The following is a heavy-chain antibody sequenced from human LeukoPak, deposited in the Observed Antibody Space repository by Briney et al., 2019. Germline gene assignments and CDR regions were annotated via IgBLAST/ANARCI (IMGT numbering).Heavy chain of an antibody. CDR3: AREPVGKSLDY. CDR2: INHSGST. J-gene: IGHJ4*02. Sequence: SETLSLTCAVYGGSFGGYYWSWIRQPPGKGLEWIGEINHSGSTNYNPSLKSRVTISVDTSKNQFSLKLSSVTAADTAVYYCAREPVGKSLDYWGQGTLVTVSS. V-gene: IGHV4-34*01. CDR1: GGSFGGYY. D-gene: IGHD7-27*01.